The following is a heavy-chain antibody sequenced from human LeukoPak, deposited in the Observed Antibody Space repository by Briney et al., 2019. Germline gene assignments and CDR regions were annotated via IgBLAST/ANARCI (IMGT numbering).Heavy chain of an antibody. V-gene: IGHV3-7*03. Sequence: GGSLRLSCAASGFTFSSYWMSWVRQAPGKGLEWVANIKQDGSEKYYVDSVKGRFTISRDNSKNTLYVQVNSLGTEDTAAYYCAKGSYYDSSGSFYFDYWGQGTLVTVSS. D-gene: IGHD3-22*01. CDR2: IKQDGSEK. CDR3: AKGSYYDSSGSFYFDY. J-gene: IGHJ4*02. CDR1: GFTFSSYW.